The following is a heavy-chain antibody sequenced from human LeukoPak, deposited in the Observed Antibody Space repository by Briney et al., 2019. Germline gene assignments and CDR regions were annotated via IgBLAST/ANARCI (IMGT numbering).Heavy chain of an antibody. J-gene: IGHJ5*02. Sequence: ASVTVSCKASGYTFTGYYMHWVRQAPGQGLEWMGRINPSGGSISYAQKFQGRVTMTRDTSTSTVYMELSSLRSEDTAVYYCARDLYSSSSFDPWGQGTLVTVSS. CDR3: ARDLYSSSSFDP. CDR2: INPSGGSI. D-gene: IGHD2-2*01. CDR1: GYTFTGYY. V-gene: IGHV1-46*01.